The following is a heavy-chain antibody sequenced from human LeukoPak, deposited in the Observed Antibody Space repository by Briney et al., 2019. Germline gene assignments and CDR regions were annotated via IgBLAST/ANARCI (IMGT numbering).Heavy chain of an antibody. CDR1: GFSFSRFG. CDR3: AKDGEGGDIQLILGYMPNMDV. J-gene: IGHJ6*04. D-gene: IGHD5-18*01. CDR2: IRYDGSEK. V-gene: IGHV3-30*02. Sequence: GGSLRLSCAASGFSFSRFGMHWVRQAPGKGLEWVAFIRYDGSEKHYADSVKGRFTISRDNYKNTVYVETNSLRPEDTGVYYCAKDGEGGDIQLILGYMPNMDVWGKGTTVIVPP.